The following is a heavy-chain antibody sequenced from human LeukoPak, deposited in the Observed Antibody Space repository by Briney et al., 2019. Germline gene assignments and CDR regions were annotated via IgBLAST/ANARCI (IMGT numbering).Heavy chain of an antibody. CDR3: ARDDEHSGATGRRDTRWFDP. Sequence: SVKVSCKASGGTFSSYAISWVRQAPGQGLEWMGRIIPILGIANYAQKFQGRVTITADKSTSTAYMELSSLRSEDTAVYYCARDDEHSGATGRRDTRWFDPWGQGTLVTVSS. J-gene: IGHJ5*02. CDR1: GGTFSSYA. V-gene: IGHV1-69*04. CDR2: IIPILGIA. D-gene: IGHD1-26*01.